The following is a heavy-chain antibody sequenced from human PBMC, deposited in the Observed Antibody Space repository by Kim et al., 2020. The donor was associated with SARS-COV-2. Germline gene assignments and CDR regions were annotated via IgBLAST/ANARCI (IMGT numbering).Heavy chain of an antibody. V-gene: IGHV1-18*01. D-gene: IGHD2-2*01. CDR3: ARDASKYCSRSSCYSGYYYYGMDV. J-gene: IGHJ6*02. Sequence: ASVKVSCKASGYTFTNYGVSWVRQAPGQGLEWIGWISLYNDKTNYAQKFQGRVTLTADTSTSTAYMELRSLRSDDTAVYYCARDASKYCSRSSCYSGYYYYGMDVWGQGTTVTVSS. CDR1: GYTFTNYG. CDR2: ISLYNDKT.